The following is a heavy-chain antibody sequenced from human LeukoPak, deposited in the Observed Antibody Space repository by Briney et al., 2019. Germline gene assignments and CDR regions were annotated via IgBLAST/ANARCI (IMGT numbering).Heavy chain of an antibody. CDR2: IYTSGST. CDR3: ARESPTLRYFDWYYYYYYMDV. Sequence: SETLSLTCTVSGGSISSYYWSWIRQPAGKGLEWIGRIYTSGSTNYNPSLKSRVTMSVDTSKNQFSLKLSSVTAAGTAVYYCARESPTLRYFDWYYYYYYMDVWGKGTTVTISS. V-gene: IGHV4-4*07. CDR1: GGSISSYY. D-gene: IGHD3-9*01. J-gene: IGHJ6*03.